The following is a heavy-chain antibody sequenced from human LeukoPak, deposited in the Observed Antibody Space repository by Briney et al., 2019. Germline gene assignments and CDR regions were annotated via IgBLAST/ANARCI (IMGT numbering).Heavy chain of an antibody. D-gene: IGHD6-13*01. Sequence: GESLKISCKGSGYTFTNYWIGWVRQMPGKGLEWMGIIWPSDSDTRYSPSFQGQVTISADKSISTAYLQWSSLKASDTAMYYCARHGAIAAAGLNWGQGTLVTVSS. CDR1: GYTFTNYW. CDR2: IWPSDSDT. J-gene: IGHJ4*02. V-gene: IGHV5-51*01. CDR3: ARHGAIAAAGLN.